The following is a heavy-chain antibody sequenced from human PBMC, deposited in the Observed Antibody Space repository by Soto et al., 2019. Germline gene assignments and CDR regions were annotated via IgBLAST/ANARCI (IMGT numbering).Heavy chain of an antibody. Sequence: QVQLQESGPGLVKPSETLSLTCTVSGGSISSYYWSWIRQPPGKGLEWIGYIYYSGSTNYNPSLKSRVTTSVDTSKNQFSLELSSVTAADTAVYYCARDLGKGGNAFDIWGQGTMVTVSS. CDR2: IYYSGST. CDR1: GGSISSYY. CDR3: ARDLGKGGNAFDI. J-gene: IGHJ3*02. D-gene: IGHD1-26*01. V-gene: IGHV4-59*01.